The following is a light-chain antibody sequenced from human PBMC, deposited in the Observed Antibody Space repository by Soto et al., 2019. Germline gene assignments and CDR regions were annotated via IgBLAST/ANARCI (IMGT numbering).Light chain of an antibody. Sequence: DIALTHTPATLALSPGERATLSCMASQSVSSYLAWYQQNPGQAPRLLIYDASNRATGIPARFSGSGSGTDITLTISSLEPEDFAVYYCQQRSNWRGRFGQGTKV. V-gene: IGKV3-11*01. CDR3: QQRSNWRGR. J-gene: IGKJ1*01. CDR2: DAS. CDR1: QSVSSY.